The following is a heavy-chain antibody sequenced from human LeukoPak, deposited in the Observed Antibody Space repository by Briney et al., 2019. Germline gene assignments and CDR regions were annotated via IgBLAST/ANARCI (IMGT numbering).Heavy chain of an antibody. D-gene: IGHD4-17*01. CDR1: GFTFRSYW. J-gene: IGHJ3*02. V-gene: IGHV3-23*01. CDR3: ATGDYGAFDI. Sequence: GGPLRLSCAASGFTFRSYWMSWVRQAPGKGLEWVSDISGSGGSTYYADSVKGRFTISRDNSKNTLYLQMNSLRAEDTAVYYCATGDYGAFDIWGQGTMVTVSS. CDR2: ISGSGGST.